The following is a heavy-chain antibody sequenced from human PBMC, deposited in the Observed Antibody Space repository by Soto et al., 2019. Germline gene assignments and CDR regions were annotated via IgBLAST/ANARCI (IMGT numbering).Heavy chain of an antibody. CDR3: ARGGSRRQYYDYIWGSYRTDY. CDR1: GGSFSGYY. CDR2: INHSGST. V-gene: IGHV4-34*01. Sequence: SETLSLTCAAYGGSFSGYYWSWIRPPPGKGVEWIGEINHSGSTNYNPSLKSRVTISVDTSKNQFSLKLSSVTAADTAVYYCARGGSRRQYYDYIWGSYRTDYWGQGTLVTVSS. J-gene: IGHJ4*02. D-gene: IGHD3-16*02.